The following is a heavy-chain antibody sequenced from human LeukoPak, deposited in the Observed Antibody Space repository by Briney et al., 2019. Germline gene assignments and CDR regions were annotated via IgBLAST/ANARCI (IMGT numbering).Heavy chain of an antibody. CDR2: INHSGST. J-gene: IGHJ6*02. V-gene: IGHV4-34*01. CDR1: GGSFSGYY. Sequence: SETLSLTCAVYGGSFSGYYWSWIRQPPGKGLEWIGEINHSGSTNYNPSLKSRVTISVDTSKNQFSLKLSSVTAADTAMYYCARDKLVGYYYGMDVWGQGTTVTVSS. D-gene: IGHD2-2*01. CDR3: ARDKLVGYYYGMDV.